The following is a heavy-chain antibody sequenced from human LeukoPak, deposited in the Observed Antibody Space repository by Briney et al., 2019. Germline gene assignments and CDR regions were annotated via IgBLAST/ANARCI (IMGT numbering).Heavy chain of an antibody. J-gene: IGHJ4*02. D-gene: IGHD3-16*01. Sequence: GGSLRLSCAASGFAFSSYSMNWVRQAPGKGLEWVSSISSSSSYIYYADSVKGRFTISRDNAKNSLYLQMNSLRAEDTAVYYCARGIYDYVGRSYFDYWGQGTLVTVSS. V-gene: IGHV3-21*01. CDR2: ISSSSSYI. CDR1: GFAFSSYS. CDR3: ARGIYDYVGRSYFDY.